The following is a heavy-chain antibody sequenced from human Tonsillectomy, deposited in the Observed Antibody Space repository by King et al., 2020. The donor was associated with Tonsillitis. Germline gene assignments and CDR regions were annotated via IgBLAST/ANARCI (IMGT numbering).Heavy chain of an antibody. D-gene: IGHD3-10*01. CDR2: ISSSSSYT. Sequence: VQLVESGGGLVKPGGSLRLSCAASGFTFTDYYMTWIRQAPGKGLEWVSYISSSSSYTTYADSVRGRFTISRDNAKNSLYLQENSLRAEDTAVYYCARDLAYSGSGNFDCWGQGTLVTVSS. V-gene: IGHV3-11*05. CDR1: GFTFTDYY. CDR3: ARDLAYSGSGNFDC. J-gene: IGHJ4*02.